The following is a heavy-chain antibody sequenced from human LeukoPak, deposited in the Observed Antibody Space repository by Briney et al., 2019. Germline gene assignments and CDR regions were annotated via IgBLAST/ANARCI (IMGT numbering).Heavy chain of an antibody. Sequence: GGSLRLSCAASGFTVSSNYMSWVRQAPGKGLEWVSVIYSGGSKYYADSVKGRFTISRDNSKNTLYLQMNSLRAEDTAVYYCARVLSGRGSLYSYYYYMDVWGQGTTVTISS. J-gene: IGHJ6*03. CDR1: GFTVSSNY. CDR2: IYSGGSK. CDR3: ARVLSGRGSLYSYYYYMDV. V-gene: IGHV3-53*01. D-gene: IGHD3-10*01.